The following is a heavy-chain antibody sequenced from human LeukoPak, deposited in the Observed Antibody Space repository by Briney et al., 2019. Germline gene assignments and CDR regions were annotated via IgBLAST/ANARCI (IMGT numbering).Heavy chain of an antibody. D-gene: IGHD4-17*01. J-gene: IGHJ6*02. CDR1: GYSFTSYW. CDR3: ARVGTTVKNGMDV. Sequence: GESLKISCKGSGYSFTSYWIGWVRQMPGKGLEWMGIIYPGDSDTRYSPSFQGQVTISADKSISTAYLQWSSLKASDTAIYYCARVGTTVKNGMDVWGQGTTVTVSS. V-gene: IGHV5-51*01. CDR2: IYPGDSDT.